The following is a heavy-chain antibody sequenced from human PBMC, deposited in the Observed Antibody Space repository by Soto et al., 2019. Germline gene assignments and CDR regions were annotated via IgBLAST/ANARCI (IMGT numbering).Heavy chain of an antibody. CDR3: ARRGSGSYYDY. CDR1: GFTFSSYA. Sequence: EVQLLESGGGWVQPGGSLRLSCAASGFTFSSYAIRWVRQAPVKVLEWVSAISGSGDSTYYAYSVKGRFTISRHNSKNTLYLQMNSLRAEDTAVYYCARRGSGSYYDYWGQGTLVTVSS. V-gene: IGHV3-23*01. D-gene: IGHD1-26*01. CDR2: ISGSGDST. J-gene: IGHJ4*02.